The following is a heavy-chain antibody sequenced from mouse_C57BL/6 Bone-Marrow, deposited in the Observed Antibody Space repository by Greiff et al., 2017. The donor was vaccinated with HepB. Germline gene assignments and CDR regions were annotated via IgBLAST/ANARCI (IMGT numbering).Heavy chain of an antibody. D-gene: IGHD1-1*01. J-gene: IGHJ4*01. CDR3: ARTLSTVVAKGDYAMDY. CDR1: GFTFSDYG. V-gene: IGHV5-15*01. CDR2: ISNLAYSI. Sequence: EVMLVESGGGLVQPGGSLKLSCAASGFTFSDYGMAWVRQAPRKGREWVAFISNLAYSIYYADTVTGRFTISRENAKNTLYLEMSSLRSEDTAMYYCARTLSTVVAKGDYAMDYWGQGTSVTVSS.